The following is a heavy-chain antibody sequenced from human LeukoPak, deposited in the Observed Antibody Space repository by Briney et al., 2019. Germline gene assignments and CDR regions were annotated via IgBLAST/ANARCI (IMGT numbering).Heavy chain of an antibody. V-gene: IGHV4-59*01. CDR2: VYYDGNN. CDR1: GGSLSPYY. J-gene: IGHJ3*02. Sequence: ASETPSLTRTVSGGSLSPYYWSLIRQPPGKGLEWIGYVYYDGNNDYNPSLKSRVTTSIDTSKKQFSLKLTSVTAADTAVYYCARVKDDNNYDRAFDIWGQGTMVTVSS. D-gene: IGHD5-24*01. CDR3: ARVKDDNNYDRAFDI.